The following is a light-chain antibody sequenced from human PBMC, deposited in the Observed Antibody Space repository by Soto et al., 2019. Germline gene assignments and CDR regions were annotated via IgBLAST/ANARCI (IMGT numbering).Light chain of an antibody. CDR3: QQYNSYSTWT. CDR1: QSISSW. V-gene: IGKV1-5*01. Sequence: DIQMTQSPSTLSASVGDRVTITCRASQSISSWLAWYQQKPGNAPKLLIYDASSLESGVPSRFSGSGSGTAFTLTIRSLQPDDFATYYCQQYNSYSTWTFGQGTKVEIK. J-gene: IGKJ1*01. CDR2: DAS.